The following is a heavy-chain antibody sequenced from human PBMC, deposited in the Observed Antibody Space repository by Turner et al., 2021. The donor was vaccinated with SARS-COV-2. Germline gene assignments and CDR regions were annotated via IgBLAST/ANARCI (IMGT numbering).Heavy chain of an antibody. V-gene: IGHV3-21*01. Sequence: EVQLVESGGGLVKPGGSLRLSCAASGFIFSSYSMNGVRQAPGKGLEWVSSISSSSSYIYYADSVKGRFTISRDNAKNSLYLQMNSLRAEDTAVYYCARDHRPVVVPAAKRAGSYYYGMDVWGQGTTVTVSS. J-gene: IGHJ6*02. D-gene: IGHD2-2*01. CDR3: ARDHRPVVVPAAKRAGSYYYGMDV. CDR1: GFIFSSYS. CDR2: ISSSSSYI.